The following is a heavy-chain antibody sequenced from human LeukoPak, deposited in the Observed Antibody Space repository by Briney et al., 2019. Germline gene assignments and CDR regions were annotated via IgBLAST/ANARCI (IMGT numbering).Heavy chain of an antibody. CDR1: GFTFISYA. D-gene: IGHD2-2*01. CDR3: AKLGCSSTSCLYGMDV. V-gene: IGHV3-23*01. CDR2: ISGSGGST. Sequence: GGSLRLSCAASGFTFISYAMSWVRQAPGKGLEWVSAISGSGGSTYYADSVKGRFTISRDNSKNTLYLQMNSLRAEDTAVYYCAKLGCSSTSCLYGMDVWGQGTTVTVSS. J-gene: IGHJ6*02.